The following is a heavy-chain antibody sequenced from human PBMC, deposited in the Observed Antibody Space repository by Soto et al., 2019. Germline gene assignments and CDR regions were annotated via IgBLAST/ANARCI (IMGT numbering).Heavy chain of an antibody. D-gene: IGHD3-9*01. J-gene: IGHJ4*02. CDR2: ISAYNGNT. V-gene: IGHV1-18*01. CDR1: GYTFTSYG. CDR3: ARTMDYDILTGPFARYYFDY. Sequence: ASVKVSCKASGYTFTSYGISWVRQAPGQGLEWMGWISAYNGNTNYAQKLQGRVTMTTDTSTSTAYMELRSLRSDDTAVYYCARTMDYDILTGPFARYYFDYWGQGTLVTVSS.